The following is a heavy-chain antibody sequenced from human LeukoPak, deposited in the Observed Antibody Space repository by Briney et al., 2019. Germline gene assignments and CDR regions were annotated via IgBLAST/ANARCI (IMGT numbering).Heavy chain of an antibody. J-gene: IGHJ6*02. CDR3: ARVGLGMDV. CDR1: GGTFSSYA. CDR2: IIPILGIA. V-gene: IGHV1-69*04. Sequence: SVKVSCKASGGTFSSYAISWVRQAPGQGLEWIGRIIPILGIANYAQKFQGRVTITADKSTSTAYMELSSLRSEDTAVYYCARVGLGMDVWGQGTTVTVSS.